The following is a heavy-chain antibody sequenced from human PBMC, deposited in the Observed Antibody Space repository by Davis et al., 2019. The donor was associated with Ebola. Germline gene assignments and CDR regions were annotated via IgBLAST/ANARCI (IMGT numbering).Heavy chain of an antibody. D-gene: IGHD3-22*01. Sequence: GESLKISCAASGFTFSSYGMHWVRQAPGKGLEWVAVISYDGSNKYYADSVKGRFTISRDNSKNTLYLQMNSLRAEDTAVYYCAKDYYDSSGYYYLLGVDYWGQGTLVTVSS. CDR2: ISYDGSNK. J-gene: IGHJ4*02. CDR1: GFTFSSYG. V-gene: IGHV3-30*18. CDR3: AKDYYDSSGYYYLLGVDY.